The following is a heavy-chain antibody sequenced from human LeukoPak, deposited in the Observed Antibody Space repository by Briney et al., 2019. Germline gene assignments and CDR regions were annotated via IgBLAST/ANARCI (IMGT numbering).Heavy chain of an antibody. J-gene: IGHJ6*02. D-gene: IGHD4-23*01. Sequence: GGSLRLSCAGSGFTFSDYYMNWIRQAPGKGLEWVSYISSSGSTINYADSVKGRFTSSRDNTKNSLFLQMNTLRAEDTAVYYCARKGKLAYYGMDVWGHGTTVTVSS. CDR3: ARKGKLAYYGMDV. CDR2: ISSSGSTI. V-gene: IGHV3-11*01. CDR1: GFTFSDYY.